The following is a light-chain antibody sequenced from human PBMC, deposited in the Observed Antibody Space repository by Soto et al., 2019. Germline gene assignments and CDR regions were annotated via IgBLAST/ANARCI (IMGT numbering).Light chain of an antibody. CDR2: KAS. CDR1: QSISNW. Sequence: DIQMTQSPSTLSASVGDRVTITCRASQSISNWLAWYQQQPGKAPNLLIYKASSLESGVPARFSGSGSGTEFTLTISSLQPDDFAPYYFQQYNSYWTFGQGTKVEIK. J-gene: IGKJ1*01. V-gene: IGKV1-5*03. CDR3: QQYNSYWT.